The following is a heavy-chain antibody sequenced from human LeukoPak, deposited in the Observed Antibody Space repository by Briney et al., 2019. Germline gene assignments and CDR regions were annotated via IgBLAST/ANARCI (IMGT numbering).Heavy chain of an antibody. Sequence: PGGSLRLSCAASGLILNTSYMNWVRQAPGKGLDWVSIIYSGGSTHYADSVKGRFTVSRDDSKNTLYLQMNSLRAEDTAVYYCAKEREYSGYEPLPNDYWGQGTLVTVSS. CDR1: GLILNTSY. CDR3: AKEREYSGYEPLPNDY. V-gene: IGHV3-53*01. J-gene: IGHJ4*02. CDR2: IYSGGST. D-gene: IGHD5-12*01.